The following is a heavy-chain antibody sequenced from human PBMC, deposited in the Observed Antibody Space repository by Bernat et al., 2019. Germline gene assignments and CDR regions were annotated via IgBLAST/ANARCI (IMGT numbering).Heavy chain of an antibody. V-gene: IGHV3-13*04. CDR1: GFTFSSYD. J-gene: IGHJ6*02. CDR3: ARGSTESKYYYYYYGMDV. CDR2: IGTAGDT. Sequence: GGGLVQPGGSLRLSCAASGFTFSSYDMHWVRQATGKGLEWVSAIGTAGDTYYPGSVKGRFTISRENAKNSLYLQMNSLRAGDTAVYYCARGSTESKYYYYYYGMDVWGQGTTVTVSS.